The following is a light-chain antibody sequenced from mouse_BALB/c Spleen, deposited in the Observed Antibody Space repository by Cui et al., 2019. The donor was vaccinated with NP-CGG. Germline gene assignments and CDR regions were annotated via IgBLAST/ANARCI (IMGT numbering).Light chain of an antibody. CDR2: GTN. CDR3: ALWYSNHWV. V-gene: IGLV1*01. CDR1: TGAVTTSNY. J-gene: IGLJ1*01. Sequence: QTVVTQEYALTTSPGETVTLTCRSSTGAVTTSNYANWVQEKPDHLFTGLIGGTNNRAPGVPARFSGSLIGDKAALTITGAQTEDEAIYFCALWYSNHWVFGGGTKLIVL.